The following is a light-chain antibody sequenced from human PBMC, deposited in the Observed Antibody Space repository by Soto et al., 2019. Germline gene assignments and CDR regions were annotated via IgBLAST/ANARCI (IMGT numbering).Light chain of an antibody. CDR3: QQRSNWPIT. J-gene: IGKJ5*01. CDR2: DAS. Sequence: IVLTQSPVTLSLSPGERATLSCRASQSVSSYLAWYQQKPGQAPRLLIYDASNRATGIPARFSGSGSGTDFTLTISSLEPEDFAVYYCQQRSNWPITFGQGTRLEIK. CDR1: QSVSSY. V-gene: IGKV3-11*01.